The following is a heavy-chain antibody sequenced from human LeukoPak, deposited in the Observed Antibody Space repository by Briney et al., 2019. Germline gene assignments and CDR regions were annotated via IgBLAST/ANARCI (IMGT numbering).Heavy chain of an antibody. D-gene: IGHD1-7*01. CDR1: GFTFSGSA. V-gene: IGHV3-30*01. CDR3: ARGAGTTVYYMDV. J-gene: IGHJ6*03. CDR2: ISSDGSNK. Sequence: GGSLRLSCAASGFTFSGSAMHWVRQAPGKGLEWVAVISSDGSNKYYADSVKGQFTISRDNSNNTLYLQTNSLRPEDTAVYYCARGAGTTVYYMDVWGKGTTVTVSS.